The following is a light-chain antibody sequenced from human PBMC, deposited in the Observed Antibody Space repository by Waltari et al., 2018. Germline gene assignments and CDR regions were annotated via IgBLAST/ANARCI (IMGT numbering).Light chain of an antibody. V-gene: IGLV4-69*01. Sequence: QLVLTQSPSASASLGASVKLTCTLSSGHSSNIIAWLQQQPGKGPRYLMKVNSDGSHRKGDEIPARFSGCSSGAEPYRTIASLQSEDEADYYWETGGHGTWVFGGGTKLTVL. J-gene: IGLJ3*02. CDR2: VNSDGSH. CDR1: SGHSSNI. CDR3: ETGGHGTWV.